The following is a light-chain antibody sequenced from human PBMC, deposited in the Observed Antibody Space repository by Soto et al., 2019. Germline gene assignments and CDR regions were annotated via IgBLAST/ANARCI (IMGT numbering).Light chain of an antibody. Sequence: QSALTQPASVSGSPGQSITISCTGTSSDVGAYNYVSWYQHHPVKAPKLMIYEVSHRPSGVSNRFSGSKSGNTASLTISGLQAEDEADYYCSSYTGSNTPLVFGGGTKVTVL. CDR3: SSYTGSNTPLV. V-gene: IGLV2-14*01. CDR1: SSDVGAYNY. CDR2: EVS. J-gene: IGLJ3*02.